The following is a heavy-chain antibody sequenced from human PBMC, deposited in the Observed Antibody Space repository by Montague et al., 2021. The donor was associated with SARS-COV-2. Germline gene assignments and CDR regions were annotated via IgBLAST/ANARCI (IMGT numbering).Heavy chain of an antibody. V-gene: IGHV4-39*01. CDR2: IYYSGST. Sequence: SETLSLTCTVSGGSISSSSHYWGWIRQPLGKGLEWIGSIYYSGSTYYNPSLKSRVTISVDTSKNQFSLKLSSVTAADTAVYYCASPTYYYDSSGSDAFDIWGQGTMVAVSS. D-gene: IGHD3-22*01. CDR3: ASPTYYYDSSGSDAFDI. CDR1: GGSISSSSHY. J-gene: IGHJ3*02.